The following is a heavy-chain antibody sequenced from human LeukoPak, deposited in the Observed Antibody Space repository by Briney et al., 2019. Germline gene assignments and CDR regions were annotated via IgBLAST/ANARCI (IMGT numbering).Heavy chain of an antibody. CDR2: ISSSGTTI. Sequence: GGSLRLSCAASGFTFSSYEMNWVCQAPGKGLEWVSYISSSGTTIYYADSVKGRFTISRDNAKNSLYLQMNSLRAEDTAIYYCARDPVCDYWGRGTLVTVSS. V-gene: IGHV3-48*03. CDR3: ARDPVCDY. CDR1: GFTFSSYE. J-gene: IGHJ4*02.